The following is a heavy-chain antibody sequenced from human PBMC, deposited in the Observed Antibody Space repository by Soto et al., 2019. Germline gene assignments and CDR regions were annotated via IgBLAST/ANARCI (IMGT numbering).Heavy chain of an antibody. CDR1: GFTFNTYW. J-gene: IGHJ4*02. CDR3: ARENYFDY. CDR2: IKQDGSEK. V-gene: IGHV3-7*04. Sequence: EVQLVESGGGLVQPGGSLRLSCAASGFTFNTYWMGWVRQFPGKGLEWVANIKQDGSEKNYVDSVKGRFTISRDNAKKSLNLQMNSLRAEDRAVYYCARENYFDYWGQGTLVTVSS.